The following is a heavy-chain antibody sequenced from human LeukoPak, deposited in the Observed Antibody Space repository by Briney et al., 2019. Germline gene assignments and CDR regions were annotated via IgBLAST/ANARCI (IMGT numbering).Heavy chain of an antibody. V-gene: IGHV3-7*04. CDR2: IKQDGSEK. CDR1: GFTFSSYW. J-gene: IGHJ4*02. Sequence: PGRSLRLSCAASGFTFSSYWMSWVRQAPGKGLEWVANIKQDGSEKYYVDSVKGRFTISRDNSKNTLYLQMNSLRAEDTAVYYCARGSTVTIPDYWGQGTLVTVSS. D-gene: IGHD4-17*01. CDR3: ARGSTVTIPDY.